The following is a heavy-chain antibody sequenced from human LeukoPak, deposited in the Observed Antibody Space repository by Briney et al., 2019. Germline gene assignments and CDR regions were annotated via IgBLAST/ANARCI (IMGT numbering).Heavy chain of an antibody. CDR3: ARGVYCSSTTCYMDYFDY. V-gene: IGHV3-21*01. CDR2: IGSSNTYI. J-gene: IGHJ4*02. D-gene: IGHD2-2*02. CDR1: GFTFRTYS. Sequence: GGSLRLSCGASGFTFRTYSMSWVRQAPGKGLEWVSSIGSSNTYIYYADSVKGRITISRDNAKNSLYLQMNSLRAEDTAVYYCARGVYCSSTTCYMDYFDYSGQGTLVTVSP.